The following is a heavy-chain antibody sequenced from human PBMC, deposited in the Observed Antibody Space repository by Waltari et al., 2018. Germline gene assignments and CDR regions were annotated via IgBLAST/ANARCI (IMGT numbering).Heavy chain of an antibody. CDR3: AKDGLDSSGWDV. D-gene: IGHD3-22*01. Sequence: EVQLVESGGGLVKPGGSLRLSCAASGFTFSSYSMNWVRQAPGKGLEWVSSISSSSSYIDYADSVKGRFTISRDNAKNSLYLQMNSLRAEDTAVYYCAKDGLDSSGWDVWGKGTTVTVSS. V-gene: IGHV3-21*04. CDR2: ISSSSSYI. J-gene: IGHJ6*04. CDR1: GFTFSSYS.